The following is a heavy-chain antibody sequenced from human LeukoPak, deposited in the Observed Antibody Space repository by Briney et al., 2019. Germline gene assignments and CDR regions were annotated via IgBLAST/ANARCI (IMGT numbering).Heavy chain of an antibody. CDR2: ISREGGIA. Sequence: FLRLSCAASGFTFSSYGIHWVRQAPGKGLEWVAVISREGGIAYHADSVKGRFMISRDNSKNTLYLQMNSLRADDTAVYYCARHFTTGSIDHWGQGNLVTVSS. D-gene: IGHD3-9*01. J-gene: IGHJ4*02. CDR1: GFTFSSYG. V-gene: IGHV3-30*19. CDR3: ARHFTTGSIDH.